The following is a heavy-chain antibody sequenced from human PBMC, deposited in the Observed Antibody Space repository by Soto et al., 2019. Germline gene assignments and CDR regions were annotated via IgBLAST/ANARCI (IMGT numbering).Heavy chain of an antibody. CDR3: ARHIKRLVAGAGIENWFDP. J-gene: IGHJ5*02. V-gene: IGHV4-31*03. CDR1: GGSISSGGYY. Sequence: QVQLQESGPGLVKPSQTLSLTCTVSGGSISSGGYYWSWIRQHPGKGLEWIGYIYYSGSTYYNPSLKSRVTISGDTSKNQFSLKLSSVTAADTAVYYCARHIKRLVAGAGIENWFDPWGQGTLVTVSS. D-gene: IGHD6-13*01. CDR2: IYYSGST.